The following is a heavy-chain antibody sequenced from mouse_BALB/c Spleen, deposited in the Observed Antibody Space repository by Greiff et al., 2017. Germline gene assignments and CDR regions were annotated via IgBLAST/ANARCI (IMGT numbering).Heavy chain of an antibody. V-gene: IGHV5-6-3*01. CDR2: INSNGGST. CDR3: ARDDWDYAMDY. CDR1: GFTFSSYG. Sequence: EVQLVESGGGLVQPGGSLKLSCAASGFTFSSYGMSWVRQTPDKRLELVATINSNGGSTYYPDSVKGRFTISRDNAKNTLYLQMSSLKSEDTAMYYCARDDWDYAMDYWGQGTSVTVSS. D-gene: IGHD4-1*01. J-gene: IGHJ4*01.